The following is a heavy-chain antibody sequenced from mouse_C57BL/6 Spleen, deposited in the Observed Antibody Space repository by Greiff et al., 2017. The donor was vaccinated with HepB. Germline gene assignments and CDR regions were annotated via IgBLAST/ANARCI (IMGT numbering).Heavy chain of an antibody. CDR2: INPNNGGT. Sequence: EVQLQQSGPELVKPGASVKIPCKASGYTFTDYNMDWVKQSHGKSLEWIGDINPNNGGTIYNQKFKGKATLTVDKSSSTAYMELRSLTSADTAVYYCARSNYGSSYWYFDVWGTGTTVTVSS. J-gene: IGHJ1*03. V-gene: IGHV1-18*01. CDR1: GYTFTDYN. D-gene: IGHD1-1*01. CDR3: ARSNYGSSYWYFDV.